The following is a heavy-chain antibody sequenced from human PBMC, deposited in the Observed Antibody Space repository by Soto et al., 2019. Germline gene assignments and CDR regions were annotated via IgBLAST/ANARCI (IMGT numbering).Heavy chain of an antibody. CDR2: ISYDGSNK. CDR3: ARDGHYYDSSGYYYFDY. J-gene: IGHJ4*02. D-gene: IGHD3-22*01. V-gene: IGHV3-30-3*01. Sequence: QVQLVQSGGGVVKPGRSLRLSCAASGFTFSSYAMHWLRQAPGKGLEWVAVISYDGSNKYYADSVKGRFTISGDNAKNKHYRQMNSLRAEDTTVYYCARDGHYYDSSGYYYFDYWRQGTLVTVSS. CDR1: GFTFSSYA.